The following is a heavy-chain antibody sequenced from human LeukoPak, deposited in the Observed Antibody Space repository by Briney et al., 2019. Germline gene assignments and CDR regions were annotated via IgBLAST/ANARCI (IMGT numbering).Heavy chain of an antibody. V-gene: IGHV3-74*01. CDR2: INTDGTVT. CDR1: GFTFSKYW. Sequence: GGSLRLSCAAPGFTFSKYWMLWVRQAPGKGLESVSRINTDGTVTTYADSVKGRFTVSRDNADNTMFLQMSRVRDEDTAVYYCATKQWLAPPPDSWGQGTPVTVSS. J-gene: IGHJ4*02. D-gene: IGHD6-19*01. CDR3: ATKQWLAPPPDS.